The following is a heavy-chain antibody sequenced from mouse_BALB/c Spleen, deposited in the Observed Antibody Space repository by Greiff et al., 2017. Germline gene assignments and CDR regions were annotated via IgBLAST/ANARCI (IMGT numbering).Heavy chain of an antibody. D-gene: IGHD2-1*01. CDR3: ARHGDYGNYYYAMDY. V-gene: IGHV5-12-1*01. Sequence: EVQLVESGGGLVKPGGSLKLSCAASGFAFSSYDMSWVRQTPEKRLEWVAYISSGGGSTYYPDTVKGRFTISRDNAKNTLYLQMSSLKSEDTAMYYCARHGDYGNYYYAMDYWGQGTSVTVSS. CDR2: ISSGGGST. J-gene: IGHJ4*01. CDR1: GFAFSSYD.